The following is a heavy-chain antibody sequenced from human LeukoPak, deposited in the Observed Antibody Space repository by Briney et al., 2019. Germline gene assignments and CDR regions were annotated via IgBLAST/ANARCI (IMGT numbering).Heavy chain of an antibody. Sequence: SVKVSCKASGGTFSSYAISWVRQAPGQGLEWMGGIIPIFGTANYAQKFQGRVTITADESTSTAHMELSSLRSEDTAVYYCASGHLPVGYFDYWGQGTLVTVSS. CDR1: GGTFSSYA. CDR3: ASGHLPVGYFDY. V-gene: IGHV1-69*13. D-gene: IGHD2-2*01. J-gene: IGHJ4*02. CDR2: IIPIFGTA.